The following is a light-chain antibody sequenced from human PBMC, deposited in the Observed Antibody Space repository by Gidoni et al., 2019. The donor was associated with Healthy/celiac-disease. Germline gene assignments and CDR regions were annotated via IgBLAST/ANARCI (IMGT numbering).Light chain of an antibody. CDR1: QGISSY. Sequence: DIQLTQSPSFLSASVGDRVTIACRASQGISSYLAWYQQKPGKAPKLLIYAASTLQSGVPSRFSGSGSGTEFTLTISSLQPEDFETYYCQQLNSYPLTFGGXTKVEIK. J-gene: IGKJ4*01. CDR3: QQLNSYPLT. CDR2: AAS. V-gene: IGKV1-9*01.